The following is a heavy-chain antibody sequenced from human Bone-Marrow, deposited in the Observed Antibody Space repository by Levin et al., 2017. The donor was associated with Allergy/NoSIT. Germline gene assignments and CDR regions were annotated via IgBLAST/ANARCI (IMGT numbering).Heavy chain of an antibody. J-gene: IGHJ4*02. CDR2: INPNSGGT. CDR1: GYTFTGYY. D-gene: IGHD2-2*01. CDR3: ARVQTLHCSSTSCYLGY. Sequence: GESLKISCKASGYTFTGYYMHWVRQAPGQGLEWMGRINPNSGGTNYAQKFQGRVTMTRDTSISTAYMELSRLRSDDTAVYYCARVQTLHCSSTSCYLGYWGQGTLVTVSS. V-gene: IGHV1-2*06.